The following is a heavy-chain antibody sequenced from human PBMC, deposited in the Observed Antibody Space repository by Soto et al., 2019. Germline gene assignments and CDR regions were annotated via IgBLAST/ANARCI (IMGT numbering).Heavy chain of an antibody. D-gene: IGHD1-26*01. J-gene: IGHJ4*02. Sequence: SVTVSCKASGGTFSRYAISWVRQAPGQGLEWMGGIIPIFGTANYAQKFQGRVTLTADESTSTADMELSSLRSEDTAVYYCARRSDSGSYRYYFDYWGQGTLVTVSS. CDR3: ARRSDSGSYRYYFDY. CDR2: IIPIFGTA. V-gene: IGHV1-69*13. CDR1: GGTFSRYA.